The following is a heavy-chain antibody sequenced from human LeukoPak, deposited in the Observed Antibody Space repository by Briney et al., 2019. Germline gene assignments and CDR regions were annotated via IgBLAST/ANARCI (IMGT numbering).Heavy chain of an antibody. CDR1: GFTFSSYS. CDR2: ISYDGSNK. J-gene: IGHJ4*02. CDR3: AKRMGPSIAATDLDY. V-gene: IGHV3-30*18. Sequence: GGSLRLSCAASGFTFSSYSMNWVRQAPGKGLEWVAVISYDGSNKYYADSVKGRFTISRDNSKNTLYLQMNSLRAEDTAMYYCAKRMGPSIAATDLDYWGQGTLVIVSS. D-gene: IGHD6-13*01.